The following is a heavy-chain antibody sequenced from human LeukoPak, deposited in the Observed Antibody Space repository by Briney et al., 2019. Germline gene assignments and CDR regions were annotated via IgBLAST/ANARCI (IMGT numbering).Heavy chain of an antibody. CDR2: IAASGAT. CDR1: GGSIESYY. V-gene: IGHV4-4*08. CDR3: ARFPYFEGFDY. J-gene: IGHJ4*02. D-gene: IGHD3-9*01. Sequence: SETLSLTCSVSGGSIESYYWSWIRQPPGKGLEFIGYIAASGATKHNPSLKSRVTLSMDTSKNQFSLKLRSVTAADTAVYFCARFPYFEGFDYWGQGTQVIVSS.